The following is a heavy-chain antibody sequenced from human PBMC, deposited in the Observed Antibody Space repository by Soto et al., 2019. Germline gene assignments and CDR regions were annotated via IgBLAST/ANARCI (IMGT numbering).Heavy chain of an antibody. Sequence: QVQLVQSGAEVKKPGSAVKVSCKASGGAFSSVDISWVRQAPGQGLDWMGGIIPLFGTTNYAEKFQGRGTITADASTSTAFMELSSLTSEDTAGYYCVRGLTEGYYGVEVCGQGTTVIGSS. V-gene: IGHV1-69*01. CDR2: IIPLFGTT. J-gene: IGHJ6*02. D-gene: IGHD2-15*01. CDR3: VRGLTEGYYGVEV. CDR1: GGAFSSVD.